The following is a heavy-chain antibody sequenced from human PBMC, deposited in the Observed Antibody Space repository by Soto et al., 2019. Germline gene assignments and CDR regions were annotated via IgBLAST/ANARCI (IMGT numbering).Heavy chain of an antibody. J-gene: IGHJ3*02. V-gene: IGHV3-30*18. D-gene: IGHD3-16*01. CDR2: ISHDGRNK. Sequence: QVQLVESGGGVVQPGRSLRLSCAASGFSFSSYGMHWVRQAPGKGLEWVALISHDGRNKYYADSVRGRFTISRDNSKSTLELQIKSLRAEDTAVYSCAQDGEPSGWGGVFDIWGHGTMVTVSS. CDR1: GFSFSSYG. CDR3: AQDGEPSGWGGVFDI.